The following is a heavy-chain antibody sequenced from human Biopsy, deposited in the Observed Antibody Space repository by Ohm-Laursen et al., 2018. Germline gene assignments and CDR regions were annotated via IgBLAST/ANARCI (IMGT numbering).Heavy chain of an antibody. Sequence: SSVKVSCKASGFTFTRSAMQWVRQARGQRLEWIGWIVVGGGNTNYAQKFQERVTITRDMSTSTAYMELSSLRSDDTAVYYCTRGGYYYDSLAYYYWFDPWGQGTLVTVSS. V-gene: IGHV1-58*02. CDR2: IVVGGGNT. J-gene: IGHJ5*02. D-gene: IGHD3-22*01. CDR1: GFTFTRSA. CDR3: TRGGYYYDSLAYYYWFDP.